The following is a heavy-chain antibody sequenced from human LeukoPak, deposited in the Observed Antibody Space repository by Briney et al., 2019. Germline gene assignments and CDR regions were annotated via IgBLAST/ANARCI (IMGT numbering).Heavy chain of an antibody. V-gene: IGHV1-24*01. Sequence: ASVKVSCKVSGYSLSDLSLQRVRQAPGQGLEWMGGFNPEHTETIYSQKFQGRVTLTEDTSTDTAYMELSSLRSEDTAMYFCAQQKAGYSGSPSCFDPWGQGTLVTVSS. J-gene: IGHJ5*02. CDR1: GYSLSDLS. CDR2: FNPEHTET. CDR3: AQQKAGYSGSPSCFDP. D-gene: IGHD5-12*01.